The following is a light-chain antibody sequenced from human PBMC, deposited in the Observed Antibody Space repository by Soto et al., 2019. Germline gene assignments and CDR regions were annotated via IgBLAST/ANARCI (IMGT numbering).Light chain of an antibody. CDR1: QSVSSY. J-gene: IGKJ5*01. V-gene: IGKV3-11*01. Sequence: EIVVTQSPSTLSLSPGERATLSCRASQSVSSYLAWYQQKPGQAPRLLIYDASNRATGIPARFSGSGSGTDFTLTISSLDPEDFAVYYCQQRSIRPLTFGQGTRLEIK. CDR3: QQRSIRPLT. CDR2: DAS.